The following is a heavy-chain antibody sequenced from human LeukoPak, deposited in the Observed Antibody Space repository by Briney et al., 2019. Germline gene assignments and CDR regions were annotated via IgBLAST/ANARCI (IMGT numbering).Heavy chain of an antibody. J-gene: IGHJ4*02. CDR2: IYWHDDK. V-gene: IGHV2-5*01. CDR3: AHRLGHGDYYFDY. CDR1: GFALSTTAVG. Sequence: ESGPTLVKHTQTLTLTCTFSGFALSTTAVGVGWIRQPPGKALERLELIYWHDDKSYSPSLKSRLTITKDTTNNQVVLTMTNMDPVDTATYCCAHRLGHGDYYFDYWGQGTLVTVSS. D-gene: IGHD4-17*01.